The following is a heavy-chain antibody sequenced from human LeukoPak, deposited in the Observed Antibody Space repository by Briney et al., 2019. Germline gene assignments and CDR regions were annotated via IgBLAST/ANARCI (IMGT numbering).Heavy chain of an antibody. V-gene: IGHV3-23*01. Sequence: GGSLRLSCAASGFTFSSYAMSWVRQAPGKGLEWVSAISGSGGSTYYADSVKGRFTISRDNSKNTLYLQMNSLRAEDTAVYYCVKANHPSDYGDSGGYWGQGTLVTVSS. CDR3: VKANHPSDYGDSGGY. CDR2: ISGSGGST. J-gene: IGHJ4*02. CDR1: GFTFSSYA. D-gene: IGHD4-17*01.